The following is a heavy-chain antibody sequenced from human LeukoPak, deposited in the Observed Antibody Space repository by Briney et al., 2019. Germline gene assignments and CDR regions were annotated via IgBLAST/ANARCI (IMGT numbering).Heavy chain of an antibody. V-gene: IGHV1-18*01. CDR2: ISAYNGNT. Sequence: ASVKVSCKASGYTFTSYGISWVRQAPGQGLEWMGWISAYNGNTNYAQKLQGRVTMTTDTSTSTAYMELRSLRSDDTAVCYCARAGYSSSWFPYFDYWGQGTLVTVSS. J-gene: IGHJ4*02. CDR3: ARAGYSSSWFPYFDY. CDR1: GYTFTSYG. D-gene: IGHD6-13*01.